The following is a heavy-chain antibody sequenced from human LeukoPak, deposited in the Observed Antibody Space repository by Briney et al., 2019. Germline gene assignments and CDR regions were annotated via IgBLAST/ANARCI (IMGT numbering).Heavy chain of an antibody. CDR1: GGSISSYY. J-gene: IGHJ5*02. V-gene: IGHV4-59*01. CDR3: ARAATAYDFWSGSLINWFDP. Sequence: SETLSLTCTVSGGSISSYYWNWIRQPPGKGLEWIGYIYYSGSTNYNPSLKSRVTISVDTSKNQFSLKLSSVTAADTAVYYCARAATAYDFWSGSLINWFDPWGQGTLVTVSS. CDR2: IYYSGST. D-gene: IGHD3-3*01.